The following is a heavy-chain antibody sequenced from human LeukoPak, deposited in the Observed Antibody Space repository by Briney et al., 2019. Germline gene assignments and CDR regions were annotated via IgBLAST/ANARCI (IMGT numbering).Heavy chain of an antibody. V-gene: IGHV4-59*12. J-gene: IGHJ5*02. D-gene: IGHD6-19*01. CDR3: ARGLYAVAGTSWFDP. Sequence: SETLSLTCTVSGGSISSYYWSWIRQPPGKGLEWIGYIYYSGSTNYNPSLKSRVTISVDTSKNQFSLKLSSVTAADTAVYYCARGLYAVAGTSWFDPWGQGTLLTVSS. CDR1: GGSISSYY. CDR2: IYYSGST.